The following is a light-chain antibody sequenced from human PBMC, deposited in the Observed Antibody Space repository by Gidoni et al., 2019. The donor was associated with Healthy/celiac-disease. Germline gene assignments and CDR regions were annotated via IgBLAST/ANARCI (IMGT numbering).Light chain of an antibody. Sequence: HSVLTQPPSASGTPGQGVTISCSGSSSNLGSNYVYWYQQLPGTAPKLLIYRNNQRPSGVPDRFSGSKSGTSASLAISGLRSEDEADYYCAAWDDSLSGPVFGGGTKLTVL. CDR3: AAWDDSLSGPV. J-gene: IGLJ2*01. V-gene: IGLV1-47*01. CDR1: SSNLGSNY. CDR2: RNN.